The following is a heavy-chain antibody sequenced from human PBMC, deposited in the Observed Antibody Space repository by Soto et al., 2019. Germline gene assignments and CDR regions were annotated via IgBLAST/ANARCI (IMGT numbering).Heavy chain of an antibody. D-gene: IGHD2-2*01. J-gene: IGHJ6*02. V-gene: IGHV4-39*01. Sequence: SETLSLTCTVSGGSISSSSYYWGWIRQPPGKGLEWIGSIYYSGSTYYNPSLKSRVTISVDTSKNQFSLKLSSVTAADTAVYYCAREVPAATFFYYYYGMDVWGQGTTVTVSS. CDR3: AREVPAATFFYYYYGMDV. CDR2: IYYSGST. CDR1: GGSISSSSYY.